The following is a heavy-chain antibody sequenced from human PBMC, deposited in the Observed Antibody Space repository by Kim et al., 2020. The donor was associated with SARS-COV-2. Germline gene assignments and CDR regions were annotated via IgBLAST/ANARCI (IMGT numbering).Heavy chain of an antibody. D-gene: IGHD6-19*01. Sequence: YNHPPLKSRVTISVETSKNQFSRKLSSVTAADTAVYYCAVYSSGWSGFDYWGQGTLVTVSS. CDR3: AVYSSGWSGFDY. J-gene: IGHJ4*02. V-gene: IGHV4-39*01.